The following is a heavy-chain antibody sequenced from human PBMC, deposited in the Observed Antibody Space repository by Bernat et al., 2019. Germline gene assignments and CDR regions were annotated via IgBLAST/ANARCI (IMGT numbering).Heavy chain of an antibody. CDR1: GFTFDDYA. V-gene: IGHV3-43*02. J-gene: IGHJ6*02. Sequence: EVQLVESGGGVVQPGGSLRLSCAASGFTFDDYAMHWVRQAPGKGLEWVSLISGDGGSTYYAASVKGRFTISRDNSKNSLYLQMNSLRTEDTALYYCAKDKLPYYDFWSGYYYYYYYGMDVWGQGTTVTVSS. CDR3: AKDKLPYYDFWSGYYYYYYYGMDV. CDR2: ISGDGGST. D-gene: IGHD3-3*01.